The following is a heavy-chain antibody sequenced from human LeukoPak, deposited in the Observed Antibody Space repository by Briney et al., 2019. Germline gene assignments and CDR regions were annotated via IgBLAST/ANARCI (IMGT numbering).Heavy chain of an antibody. J-gene: IGHJ4*02. CDR3: ARSGPKTPLYYFDY. CDR2: ISAYNGNT. Sequence: ASVKVSCKASGYTFTSYGISWVRQAPGQGLEWMGWISAYNGNTNYAQKLQGRVTMTTDTSTSIAYMELRSLRSDDTAVYYCARSGPKTPLYYFDYWGQGTLVTVSS. V-gene: IGHV1-18*01. D-gene: IGHD6-25*01. CDR1: GYTFTSYG.